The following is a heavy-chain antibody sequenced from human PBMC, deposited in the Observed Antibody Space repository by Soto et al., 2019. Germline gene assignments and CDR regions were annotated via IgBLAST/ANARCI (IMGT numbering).Heavy chain of an antibody. J-gene: IGHJ6*02. CDR3: AKDAYTKYYYYGMDV. CDR1: GFNFRIYA. D-gene: IGHD4-4*01. Sequence: EVQLSESGGGLAQPGGSLRLSCAASGFNFRIYAMNWVRQAPGKGLEWVSNISDSGGSTFYADSVKGRFTISRDNSDNTLYLEMNSLRVEDTAIYYCAKDAYTKYYYYGMDVCGQGTTVTVYS. V-gene: IGHV3-23*01. CDR2: ISDSGGST.